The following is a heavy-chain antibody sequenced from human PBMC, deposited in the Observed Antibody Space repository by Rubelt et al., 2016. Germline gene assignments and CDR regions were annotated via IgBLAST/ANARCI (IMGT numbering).Heavy chain of an antibody. CDR2: INSDGSST. CDR3: ARRRDFWSGYQIYYGMDV. J-gene: IGHJ6*02. D-gene: IGHD3-3*01. V-gene: IGHV3-74*01. CDR1: GFTFSSYW. Sequence: GGSLRLSCAASGFTFSSYWMHWVRQAPGKGLVWVSRINSDGSSTSYADSVKGRFTISRDNAKNTLYLQRNSLRAEDTAVYYCARRRDFWSGYQIYYGMDVWGQGTTVTVSS.